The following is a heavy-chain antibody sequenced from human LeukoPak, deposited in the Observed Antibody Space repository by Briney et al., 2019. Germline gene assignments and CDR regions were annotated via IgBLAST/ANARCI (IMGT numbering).Heavy chain of an antibody. CDR2: ISGYNGNT. CDR3: AREEVYGDRDFDF. D-gene: IGHD4/OR15-4a*01. CDR1: GYTFNNFG. Sequence: ASVKVSCKTSGYTFNNFGIAWVRQAPGQGLEWMGWISGYNGNTKYAQSLQGRVTMTTDTSTSTAHMELRSLRSDDTAVYYCAREEVYGDRDFDFWGQGTLVTVSS. V-gene: IGHV1-18*01. J-gene: IGHJ4*02.